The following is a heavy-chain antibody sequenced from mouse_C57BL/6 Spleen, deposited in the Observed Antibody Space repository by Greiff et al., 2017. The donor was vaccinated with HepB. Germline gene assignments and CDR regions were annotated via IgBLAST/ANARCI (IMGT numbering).Heavy chain of an antibody. CDR1: GFTFSDAW. D-gene: IGHD4-1*01. Sequence: EVKLVESGGGLVQPGGSMKLSCAASGFTFSDAWMDWVRQSPEKGLEWVAEIRNKANNHATYYAESVKGRFTISRDDSKSSVYLQMNSLRAEDTGIYYCTKGGTGTFYYAMDYWGQGTSVTVSS. CDR2: IRNKANNHAT. CDR3: TKGGTGTFYYAMDY. V-gene: IGHV6-6*01. J-gene: IGHJ4*01.